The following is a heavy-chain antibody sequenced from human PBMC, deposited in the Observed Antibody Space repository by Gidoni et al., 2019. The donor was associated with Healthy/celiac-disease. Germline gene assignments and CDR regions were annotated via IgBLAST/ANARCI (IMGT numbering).Heavy chain of an antibody. J-gene: IGHJ4*02. CDR1: GGSFSGYY. CDR3: ARRGRWMVNFDY. D-gene: IGHD6-19*01. CDR2: INHSGST. Sequence: QVQLQQWGAGLMKPSETLSPTCAVYGGSFSGYYWCLIRQPPGKGLEWIAEINHSGSTNYNPSLKLRVTISVDTSKNQFSLKLSSVTAADTAVYYCARRGRWMVNFDYWGQGTLVTVSS. V-gene: IGHV4-34*01.